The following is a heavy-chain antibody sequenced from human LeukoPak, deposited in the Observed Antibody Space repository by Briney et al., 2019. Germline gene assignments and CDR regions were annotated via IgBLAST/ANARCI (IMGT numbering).Heavy chain of an antibody. J-gene: IGHJ4*02. D-gene: IGHD1-1*01. CDR1: GYTFTGYY. CDR3: ARVGATGTTSPFDY. CDR2: INPNSGGT. Sequence: GASVKVSCKASGYTFTGYYMHWVRQAPGQGLEWMGWINPNSGGTNYAQKFQGRVTTTRDTSISTAYMELSRLRSDDTAVYYCARVGATGTTSPFDYWGQGTLVTVSS. V-gene: IGHV1-2*02.